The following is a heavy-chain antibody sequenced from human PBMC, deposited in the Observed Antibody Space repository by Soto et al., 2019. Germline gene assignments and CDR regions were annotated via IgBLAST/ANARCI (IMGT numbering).Heavy chain of an antibody. CDR1: GGTFSSYA. Sequence: QVQLVQSGAEVKKPGSSVKVSCKASGGTFSSYAISWVRQAPGQGLEWMGGIIPIFGTANYAQKFQGRVTTTADKSTSTAYMELSSMRSAETAVYYCARGSGGIAARRYYYYYGMDVWGQGTTVTVSS. V-gene: IGHV1-69*06. J-gene: IGHJ6*02. CDR3: ARGSGGIAARRYYYYYGMDV. D-gene: IGHD6-6*01. CDR2: IIPIFGTA.